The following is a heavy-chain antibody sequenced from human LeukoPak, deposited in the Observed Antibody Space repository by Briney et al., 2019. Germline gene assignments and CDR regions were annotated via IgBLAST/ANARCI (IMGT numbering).Heavy chain of an antibody. Sequence: SVKVSCKASGGTFSSYAISWVRQAPGQGLEWMGRIIPILGIANYAQKFQGRVTITADKSTSTAYMELSSLRSEDTAVYYCARGRFLDTAMVTFDYWGQGTLVTVSS. J-gene: IGHJ4*02. CDR2: IIPILGIA. V-gene: IGHV1-69*04. D-gene: IGHD5-18*01. CDR3: ARGRFLDTAMVTFDY. CDR1: GGTFSSYA.